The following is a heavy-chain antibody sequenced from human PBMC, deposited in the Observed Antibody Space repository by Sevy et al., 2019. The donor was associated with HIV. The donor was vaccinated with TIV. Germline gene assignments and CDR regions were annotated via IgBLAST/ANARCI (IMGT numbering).Heavy chain of an antibody. CDR2: ISYMGST. CDR3: ARSRVITGTFDY. J-gene: IGHJ4*02. V-gene: IGHV4-59*01. Sequence: SETLSLTCTVSGGSISGYYWSWIRQPPGKGLEWIGYISYMGSTNYNPSLKSRVTISLDTSKNEFSLKLSSVTAADTAVYYCARSRVITGTFDYWGQGTLVTVSS. D-gene: IGHD1-20*01. CDR1: GGSISGYY.